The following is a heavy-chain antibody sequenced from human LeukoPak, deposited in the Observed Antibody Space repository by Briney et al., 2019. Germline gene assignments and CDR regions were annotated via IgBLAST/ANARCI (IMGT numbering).Heavy chain of an antibody. J-gene: IGHJ4*02. CDR1: GYTFTTYY. CDR3: AREIERGRRFDY. V-gene: IGHV1-46*01. Sequence: ASVKVSCRPSGYTFTTYYLHWVRQAPGQGLEWMGVINPSGGSTIYAQKFQDRVAMTRDTSTSTVYMDLSSLIAADTAIYYCAREIERGRRFDYWGQGTLVTVSS. CDR2: INPSGGST.